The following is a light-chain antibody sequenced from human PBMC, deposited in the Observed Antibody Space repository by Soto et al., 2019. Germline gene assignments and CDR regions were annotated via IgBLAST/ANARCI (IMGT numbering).Light chain of an antibody. J-gene: IGKJ1*01. CDR1: QGISSY. Sequence: AIRMIQSPSSFSASTGDRVTITCRASQGISSYLAWYQQKPGKAPKLLIYAASTLQSGVQSRFSGSGSGTEFTLTIRSLQPDDFATYYCKHYNSYSEAFGQGTKVDI. CDR2: AAS. CDR3: KHYNSYSEA. V-gene: IGKV1-8*01.